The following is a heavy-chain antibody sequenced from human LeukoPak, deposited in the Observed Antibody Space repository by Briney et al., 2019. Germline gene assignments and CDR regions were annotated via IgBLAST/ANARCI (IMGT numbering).Heavy chain of an antibody. CDR1: GFTFDDYA. CDR3: ARVKGSGYRNSIDY. V-gene: IGHV3-20*04. D-gene: IGHD3-3*01. Sequence: PGGSLRLSCAASGFTFDDYAMNWVRQAPGKGMEWVVAINCNSGSTYYRHSVHARFTISRDNANNSLYLQMNSLRPEDTALYYCARVKGSGYRNSIDYWGQGTLVTVSS. CDR2: INCNSGST. J-gene: IGHJ4*02.